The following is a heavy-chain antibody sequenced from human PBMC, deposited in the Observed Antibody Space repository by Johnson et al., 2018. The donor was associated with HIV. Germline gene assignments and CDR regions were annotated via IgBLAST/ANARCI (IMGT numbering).Heavy chain of an antibody. J-gene: IGHJ3*02. Sequence: VQLVESGGGLVQPGGSLRVSCVTSGFTFTNYWMSWVRQAPGKGLEWVANIKQDGSEKYYVDSVKGRFTISRDNAKNSLYLQMNSLRAEDTAVYYCAREFPYCSGGSCLPAAFDIWGQGTMVTVSS. V-gene: IGHV3-7*05. CDR1: GFTFTNYW. CDR2: IKQDGSEK. CDR3: AREFPYCSGGSCLPAAFDI. D-gene: IGHD2-15*01.